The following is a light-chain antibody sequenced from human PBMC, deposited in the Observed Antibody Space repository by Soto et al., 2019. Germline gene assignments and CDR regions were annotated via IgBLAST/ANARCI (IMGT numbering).Light chain of an antibody. CDR3: QQYGSSPYT. Sequence: EIVLTQSPGTLSLFPGERPTLPFRPSRRVGSTTLACYQQKPGQAPRLLIYGASIRATGVPDRFSGSGSGTDFTLTISRLEPEDFAVYYCQQYGSSPYTFGQGTKLEIK. CDR2: GAS. J-gene: IGKJ2*01. CDR1: RRVGSTT. V-gene: IGKV3-20*01.